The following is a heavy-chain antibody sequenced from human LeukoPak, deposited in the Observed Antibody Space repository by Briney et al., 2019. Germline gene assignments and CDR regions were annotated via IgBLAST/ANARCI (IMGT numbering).Heavy chain of an antibody. Sequence: GGSLRLSCAASGFTFSSYAMSWVRQAPGKGLEWVSAISGSCGSTYYADSVKGRVTISRDNSKNTLYLQMNSLRAEYTAVYYFAKASTYYYGSGSYCYVYWGQGTLVTVSS. CDR2: ISGSCGST. V-gene: IGHV3-23*01. CDR1: GFTFSSYA. D-gene: IGHD3-10*01. J-gene: IGHJ4*02. CDR3: AKASTYYYGSGSYCYVY.